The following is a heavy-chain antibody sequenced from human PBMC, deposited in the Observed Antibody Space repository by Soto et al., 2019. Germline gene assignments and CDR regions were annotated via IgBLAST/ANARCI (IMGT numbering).Heavy chain of an antibody. J-gene: IGHJ4*02. Sequence: QVQLQVSGPGLVKPSATLSLSCTVSTGSTNSFYWSWIRQPPGKGLQWLGYFFYTGSTNHNPSLKSRVTISLDMSSNQFSLRLSSATAADTAMYYCARSRDGYNLNPIDQWGQGLLVTVSS. CDR2: FFYTGST. D-gene: IGHD5-12*01. CDR1: TGSTNSFY. CDR3: ARSRDGYNLNPIDQ. V-gene: IGHV4-59*01.